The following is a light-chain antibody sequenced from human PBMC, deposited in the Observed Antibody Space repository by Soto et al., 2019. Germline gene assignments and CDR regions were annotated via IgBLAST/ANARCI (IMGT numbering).Light chain of an antibody. CDR2: DVS. V-gene: IGLV2-14*01. Sequence: QSALTQPASVSGSPGQLITISCTGTSSDVGGYNYVSWYQQHPGKAPKLMIYDVSNRPSGFSKRFSGSKSGNTASLTISGLQAEDEADYYCSSYTSSSTVVFGGGTKLTVL. CDR1: SSDVGGYNY. J-gene: IGLJ2*01. CDR3: SSYTSSSTVV.